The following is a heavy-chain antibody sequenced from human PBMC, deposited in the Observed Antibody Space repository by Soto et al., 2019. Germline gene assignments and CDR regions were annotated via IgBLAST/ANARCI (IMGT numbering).Heavy chain of an antibody. D-gene: IGHD2-2*01. Sequence: QVQLVQSGAEVKKPGSSVKVSCKASGGTFSSYAISWVRQAPGQGLEWMGGIIPIFGTANYAQKFQGRVTITADESTSTAYMELSSLRSEDTAVYYCARDSGRYQLTNYYYYYGMDVWGQGTTVTVSS. CDR2: IIPIFGTA. V-gene: IGHV1-69*01. CDR3: ARDSGRYQLTNYYYYYGMDV. J-gene: IGHJ6*02. CDR1: GGTFSSYA.